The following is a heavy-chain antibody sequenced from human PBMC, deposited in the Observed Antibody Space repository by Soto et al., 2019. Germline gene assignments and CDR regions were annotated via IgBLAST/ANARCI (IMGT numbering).Heavy chain of an antibody. Sequence: QVQLQESGPGLVKPSQTLSLTCTVSGGSISSGGYYWSWIRQHPGKGLEWIGYIYYSGSTYYNPYLKSRVTISVDTSKNQFSLKLSSVTAADTAVYYCARGAYCSGGSCYKRSYYYYGMDVWGQGTTVTVSS. D-gene: IGHD2-15*01. V-gene: IGHV4-31*03. CDR2: IYYSGST. CDR1: GGSISSGGYY. J-gene: IGHJ6*02. CDR3: ARGAYCSGGSCYKRSYYYYGMDV.